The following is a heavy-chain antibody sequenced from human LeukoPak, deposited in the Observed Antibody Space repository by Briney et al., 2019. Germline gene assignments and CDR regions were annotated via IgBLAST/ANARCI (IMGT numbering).Heavy chain of an antibody. J-gene: IGHJ4*02. V-gene: IGHV1-69*05. D-gene: IGHD2-15*01. CDR1: GGTFSSYA. Sequence: ASVKVSCKASGGTFSSYAISWVRQAPGQGLEWMGGIIPIFGTANYAQKFQGRVTITTDESTSTAYMELSSPRSEDTAVYYCARGEEYCSGGSCYVLFDYWGQGTLVTVSS. CDR3: ARGEEYCSGGSCYVLFDY. CDR2: IIPIFGTA.